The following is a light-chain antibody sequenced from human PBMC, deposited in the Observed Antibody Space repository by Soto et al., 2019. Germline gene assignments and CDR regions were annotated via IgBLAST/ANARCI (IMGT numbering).Light chain of an antibody. J-gene: IGKJ2*01. CDR1: QSVNFY. CDR2: DAS. V-gene: IGKV3-11*01. CDR3: QQRSSWPHT. Sequence: EIVLTQSPATLSLSPGETATLSCRASQSVNFYLTWYQQKPGQAPRLLIYDASKRAPGIPARFSGSGSGADFTLTISSLEPEDSAVYYCQQRSSWPHTFGQGTKLESK.